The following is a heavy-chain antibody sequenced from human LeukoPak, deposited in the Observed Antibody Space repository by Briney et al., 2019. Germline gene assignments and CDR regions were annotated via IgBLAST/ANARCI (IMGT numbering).Heavy chain of an antibody. CDR1: GFIFSDYY. CDR3: ARDKIPSAGTPRGFDP. Sequence: KSGGSLRLSCAASGFIFSDYYMSWIRQAPGKGLEWVSYISSSGSTMYYTDSVKGRFTISRDNAKDSLYLQMNSLRAEDTAVYYCARDKIPSAGTPRGFDPWGQGTLVTVSS. J-gene: IGHJ5*02. D-gene: IGHD6-13*01. V-gene: IGHV3-11*04. CDR2: ISSSGSTM.